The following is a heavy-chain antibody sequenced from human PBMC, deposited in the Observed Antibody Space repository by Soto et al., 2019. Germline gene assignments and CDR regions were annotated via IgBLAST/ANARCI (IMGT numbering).Heavy chain of an antibody. J-gene: IGHJ6*02. D-gene: IGHD3-3*01. V-gene: IGHV1-8*01. Sequence: ASVKVSCKASGYTFTSYDINWVRQATGQGLEWMGWMNPNSGNTGYAQKFQGRVTMTRNTSISTAYMELSSLRSEDTAVYYCARGEPPLLRFLGYGMDVWGQGTTVTVS. CDR1: GYTFTSYD. CDR3: ARGEPPLLRFLGYGMDV. CDR2: MNPNSGNT.